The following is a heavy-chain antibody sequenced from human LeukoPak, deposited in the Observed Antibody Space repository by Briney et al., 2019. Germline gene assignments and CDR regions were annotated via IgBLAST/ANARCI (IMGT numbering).Heavy chain of an antibody. J-gene: IGHJ6*02. CDR2: IYNTGNP. D-gene: IGHD2-2*01. CDR1: GGSISSSSYY. CDR3: ARDCTSTSCFVEGHYYYYGMDV. Sequence: PSETLSLTCTVSGGSISSSSYYWGWIRQPPGEGLDWIGSIYNTGNPYYNPSLKSRVTMSVDTSKNQFSLRLSSVTAADTAVYYCARDCTSTSCFVEGHYYYYGMDVWGQGTTVTVSS. V-gene: IGHV4-39*07.